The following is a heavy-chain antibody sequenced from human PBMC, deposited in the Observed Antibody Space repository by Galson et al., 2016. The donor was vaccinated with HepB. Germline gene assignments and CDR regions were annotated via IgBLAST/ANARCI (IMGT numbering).Heavy chain of an antibody. J-gene: IGHJ6*02. Sequence: SVKVSCKASGFTFSRSAVQWVRQARGQRLEWIGWILVASGNTNYAQKFPERVTITRDMSTNTADMEMSSLRSEDTAVYYCAAERRYSDSSGEGEVETMDVWGQGTTVTVSS. CDR2: ILVASGNT. CDR1: GFTFSRSA. CDR3: AAERRYSDSSGEGEVETMDV. V-gene: IGHV1-58*01. D-gene: IGHD3-22*01.